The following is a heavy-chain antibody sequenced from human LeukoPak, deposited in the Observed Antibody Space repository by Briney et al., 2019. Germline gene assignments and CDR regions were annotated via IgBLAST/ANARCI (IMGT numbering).Heavy chain of an antibody. CDR2: ISGDGGST. Sequence: GGSLRLSCAASGFTFDDYAMHWVRQAPGKGLEWVSLISGDGGSTYYADSVKGRFIISRGNSKNSLYLQMNSLRTEDTALYYCAKDIRRRGYSYAFDYWGQGTLVTVSS. V-gene: IGHV3-43*02. CDR3: AKDIRRRGYSYAFDY. CDR1: GFTFDDYA. J-gene: IGHJ4*02. D-gene: IGHD5-18*01.